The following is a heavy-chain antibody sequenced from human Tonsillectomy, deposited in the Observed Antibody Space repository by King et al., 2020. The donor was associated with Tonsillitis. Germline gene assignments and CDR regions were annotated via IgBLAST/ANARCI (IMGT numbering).Heavy chain of an antibody. V-gene: IGHV3-30*04. Sequence: VQLVESGGGVVQPGRSLRLSCAASGFTFSSYAMHWVRQAPGRGLEWVTFISYDGRNKYYADSVKGRFTISRDNSKNTLYLQMESLRPDDTAVYYCARWDTDYSETKSAFNIWGQGTLVTVSS. CDR1: GFTFSSYA. D-gene: IGHD5-18*01. CDR2: ISYDGRNK. J-gene: IGHJ3*02. CDR3: ARWDTDYSETKSAFNI.